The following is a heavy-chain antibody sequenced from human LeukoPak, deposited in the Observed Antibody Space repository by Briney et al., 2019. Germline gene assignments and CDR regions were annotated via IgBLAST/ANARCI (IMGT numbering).Heavy chain of an antibody. CDR1: GYTFTGYH. J-gene: IGHJ4*02. D-gene: IGHD2-2*01. Sequence: ASVKVSCKASGYTFTGYHMHWMRQAPGEGLECMGRINPNSGDTNYAQKFQGRVTMTRDTSISTAYMELSRLRSDDTAVYYCARDYCSSTSCLFDYWGQGTLVTVSS. V-gene: IGHV1-2*06. CDR3: ARDYCSSTSCLFDY. CDR2: INPNSGDT.